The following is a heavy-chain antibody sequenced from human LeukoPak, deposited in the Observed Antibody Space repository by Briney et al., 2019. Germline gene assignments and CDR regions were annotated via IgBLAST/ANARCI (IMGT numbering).Heavy chain of an antibody. Sequence: PGGSLRLSCVVSGLTFSRYWMSWVRQAPGEGLEWVANIKKDGSEKYYVDSVKGRFTISRDNAKNSLYLQMNSLRAEDTAAYFCASPNEGYDILTGYYPTYDYWGQGTLVTVSS. D-gene: IGHD3-9*01. CDR3: ASPNEGYDILTGYYPTYDY. V-gene: IGHV3-7*01. J-gene: IGHJ4*02. CDR2: IKKDGSEK. CDR1: GLTFSRYW.